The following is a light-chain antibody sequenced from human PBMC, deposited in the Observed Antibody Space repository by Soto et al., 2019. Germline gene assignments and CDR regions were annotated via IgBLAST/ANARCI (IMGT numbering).Light chain of an antibody. J-gene: IGLJ1*01. CDR3: SSYTTSNTRQIV. Sequence: QSALAQPASGSGSPGQSITISCTRTSSDVGGYNYVSWYQHHPGKAPKLIIYDVTNRPSGVSNPFSGSKSGNTASLTIPGLQPEDEADYYCSSYTTSNTRQIVFGTGTKVTVL. CDR2: DVT. V-gene: IGLV2-14*03. CDR1: SSDVGGYNY.